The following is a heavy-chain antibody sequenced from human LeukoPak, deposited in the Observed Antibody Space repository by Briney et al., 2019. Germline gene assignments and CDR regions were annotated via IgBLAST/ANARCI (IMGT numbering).Heavy chain of an antibody. V-gene: IGHV4-39*01. J-gene: IGHJ4*02. CDR3: ASILVRGVVKIWDY. D-gene: IGHD3-10*01. Sequence: KASETLSLTWTVSGASISRNSEYWGLIRQPPGKGLEWMGSVYYSGSTYYNPSLQSRVTISIDTSENQLSLRLYSVTAADTAVYYCASILVRGVVKIWDYWGQGSLVIVSS. CDR2: VYYSGST. CDR1: GASISRNSEY.